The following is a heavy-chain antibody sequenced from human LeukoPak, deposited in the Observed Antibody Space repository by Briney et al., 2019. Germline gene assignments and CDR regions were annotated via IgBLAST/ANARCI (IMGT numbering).Heavy chain of an antibody. V-gene: IGHV4-59*01. J-gene: IGHJ3*02. CDR1: GGSISSYY. CDR2: IYHSGTT. D-gene: IGHD3-22*01. CDR3: AKEGYHVSTGSYRHDAFDI. Sequence: SETLSLTCSVSGGSISSYYWSWIRQPPGKGLEWIGYIYHSGTTNHNPSLKSRVTMSLDTSKNHLSLKLSSVTAADTAVYYCAKEGYHVSTGSYRHDAFDIWGQGTMVTVSS.